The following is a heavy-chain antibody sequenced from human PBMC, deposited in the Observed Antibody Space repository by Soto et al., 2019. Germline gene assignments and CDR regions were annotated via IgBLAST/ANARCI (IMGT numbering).Heavy chain of an antibody. CDR2: ISSTSSAR. V-gene: IGHV3-48*02. J-gene: IGHJ6*02. CDR1: GFTFSVHS. Sequence: DVQLVESGGGFIQPGESLRLSCAASGFTFSVHSMNWVRRAPGKGLEWVSYISSTSSARYYADSVRGRFTISRDNAKYSLYLQMNSLTDEDTAVYYCARDSDLYYGMDVWGQGTTVTVSS. CDR3: ARDSDLYYGMDV.